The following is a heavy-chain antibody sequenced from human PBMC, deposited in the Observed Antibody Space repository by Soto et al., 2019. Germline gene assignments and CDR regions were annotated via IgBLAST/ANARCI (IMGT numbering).Heavy chain of an antibody. Sequence: ASVKVSCKASGYTFTSYDINWVRQATGQGLEWMGWINPNTGYTDYAQKFQGRVTMTGNTSITTAYMELSSLRSEDTAVYYCVRGGHVVVVTAALDYWGQGPLVPVSS. J-gene: IGHJ4*02. CDR1: GYTFTSYD. D-gene: IGHD2-21*02. CDR2: INPNTGYT. V-gene: IGHV1-8*01. CDR3: VRGGHVVVVTAALDY.